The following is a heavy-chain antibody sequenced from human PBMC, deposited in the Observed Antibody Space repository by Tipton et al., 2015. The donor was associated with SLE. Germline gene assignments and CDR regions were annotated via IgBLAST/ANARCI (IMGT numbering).Heavy chain of an antibody. Sequence: SLRLSCAASGFTFSSYAMHWVRQAPGKGLVWVSRINSDGSSTSYADSVKGRFTISRDNAKNTLYLQMNSLRAEDTAVYYCARDSSAWYALWYYYYGMDVWGQGTTVTVSS. D-gene: IGHD6-19*01. CDR3: ARDSSAWYALWYYYYGMDV. CDR2: INSDGSST. CDR1: GFTFSSYA. V-gene: IGHV3-74*01. J-gene: IGHJ6*02.